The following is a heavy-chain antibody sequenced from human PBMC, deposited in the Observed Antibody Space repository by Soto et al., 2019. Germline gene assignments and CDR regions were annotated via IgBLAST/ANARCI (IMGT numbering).Heavy chain of an antibody. Sequence: ASVKVSCKASGYTFTGYYMHWVRQAPGQGLEWKGWINPNSGGTNYAQKFQGWVTMTRDTSISTAYMELSRLRSDDTAVYYCARARLRFLYYYYGMDVWGQGTTVTVSS. CDR2: INPNSGGT. J-gene: IGHJ6*02. D-gene: IGHD5-12*01. V-gene: IGHV1-2*04. CDR3: ARARLRFLYYYYGMDV. CDR1: GYTFTGYY.